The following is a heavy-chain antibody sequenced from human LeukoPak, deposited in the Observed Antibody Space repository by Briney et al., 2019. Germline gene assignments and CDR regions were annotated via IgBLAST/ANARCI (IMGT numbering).Heavy chain of an antibody. D-gene: IGHD2-2*01. V-gene: IGHV3-21*01. CDR2: ISSSSSYI. CDR1: GFSVSTNY. CDR3: ARDRVPAGAQPNWFDP. J-gene: IGHJ5*02. Sequence: GGSLRLSCAASGFSVSTNYLSWVRQAPGKGLEWVSSISSSSSYIYYADSVKGRFTISRDNAKNSLYPQMNSLRAEDTAVYYCARDRVPAGAQPNWFDPWGQGTLVTVSS.